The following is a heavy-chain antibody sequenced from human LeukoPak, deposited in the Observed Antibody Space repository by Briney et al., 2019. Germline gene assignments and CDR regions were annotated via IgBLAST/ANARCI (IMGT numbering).Heavy chain of an antibody. CDR2: INHSGST. CDR3: ARELGYYGSGSYFDY. Sequence: SETLSLTCAVYGGSFSGYYWSWIRQPPGKGLVWIGQINHSGSTKYDPSLKSRVTISVDTSKNQFSLKLSSVTAADTAVYYCARELGYYGSGSYFDYWGQGTLVTVSS. V-gene: IGHV4-34*01. D-gene: IGHD3-10*01. CDR1: GGSFSGYY. J-gene: IGHJ4*02.